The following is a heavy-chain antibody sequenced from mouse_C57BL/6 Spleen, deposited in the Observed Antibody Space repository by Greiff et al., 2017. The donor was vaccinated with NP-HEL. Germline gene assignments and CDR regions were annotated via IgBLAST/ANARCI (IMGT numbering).Heavy chain of an antibody. Sequence: VQLQESGAELAKPGASVRLSCKASGYTFTSYWMHWVQQRPGQGLEWIGYINPSGGYNTYNQKFKDKATLTADKSYSTAYMQLSSLTYEDSAVYYCARLAGNYEYYAMDDWGQGTSVTVAS. D-gene: IGHD2-1*01. CDR3: ARLAGNYEYYAMDD. CDR1: GYTFTSYW. V-gene: IGHV1-7*01. J-gene: IGHJ4*01. CDR2: INPSGGYN.